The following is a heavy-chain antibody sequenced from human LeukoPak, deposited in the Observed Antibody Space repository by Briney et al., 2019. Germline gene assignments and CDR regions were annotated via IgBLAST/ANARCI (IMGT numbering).Heavy chain of an antibody. Sequence: GGSLRLSCAASGFHFHTYVMSWVRHARGKGLVWVAGITDSGGNTYYAHSVKGRFTISRDNSKNTLYLEMNSLRAEDTAVYYCAKPGSSSGGGRHYFDAWGQGTLVTVSS. J-gene: IGHJ4*02. CDR2: ITDSGGNT. D-gene: IGHD2-8*02. V-gene: IGHV3-23*01. CDR1: GFHFHTYV. CDR3: AKPGSSSGGGRHYFDA.